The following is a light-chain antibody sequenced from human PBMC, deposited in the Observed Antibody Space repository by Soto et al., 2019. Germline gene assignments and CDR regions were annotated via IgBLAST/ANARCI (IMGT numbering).Light chain of an antibody. Sequence: DTQMTQSPSSLSASVGDRVTITCQASQDISQYLNWYQHKPGKAPKLLIYAASNLETGVPSRFSGSGSATDFTFTISSLQPEDIATYYCQHYVNIPYSFGQGTKLEIK. CDR3: QHYVNIPYS. CDR2: AAS. J-gene: IGKJ2*03. CDR1: QDISQY. V-gene: IGKV1-33*01.